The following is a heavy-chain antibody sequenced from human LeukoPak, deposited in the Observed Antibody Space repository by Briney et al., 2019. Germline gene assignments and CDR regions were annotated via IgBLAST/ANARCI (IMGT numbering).Heavy chain of an antibody. Sequence: SETLSLTCTVSVGSISSYYWSWIRQPPGKGLEWIGYIYYSGSTNYNPSLKSRVTISVDTSKNQFSLKLSSVTAADTAVYYCARERTTGREFDYWGQGTLVTVSS. J-gene: IGHJ4*02. V-gene: IGHV4-59*01. CDR2: IYYSGST. D-gene: IGHD4-11*01. CDR3: ARERTTGREFDY. CDR1: VGSISSYY.